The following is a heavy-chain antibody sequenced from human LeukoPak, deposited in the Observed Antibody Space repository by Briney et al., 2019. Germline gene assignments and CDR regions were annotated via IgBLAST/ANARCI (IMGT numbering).Heavy chain of an antibody. CDR2: IYYSGST. Sequence: PSETLSLTCTVSGGSISSSSYYWGWIRQPPGKGLEWIGSIYYSGSTNYNPSLKSRVTMSVDTSKNQFSLKLSSVTAADTAVYYCAREGGYSYVSYGMDVWGQGTTVTVSS. V-gene: IGHV4-39*07. J-gene: IGHJ6*02. D-gene: IGHD5-18*01. CDR1: GGSISSSSYY. CDR3: AREGGYSYVSYGMDV.